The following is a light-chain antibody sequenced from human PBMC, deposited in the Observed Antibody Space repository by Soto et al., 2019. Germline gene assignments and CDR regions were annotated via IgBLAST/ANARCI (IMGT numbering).Light chain of an antibody. CDR3: QQYNSYSGT. CDR1: QSISSR. CDR2: KAS. V-gene: IGKV1-5*03. J-gene: IGKJ1*01. Sequence: DIPMTQSPSTLSASVGDRVTITCRASQSISSRLAWYQQKPGKAPKLLIYKASSLESGVPSRFSGSGSGTEFTLTISSLQPDDFATYYCQQYNSYSGTFGQGTKVDI.